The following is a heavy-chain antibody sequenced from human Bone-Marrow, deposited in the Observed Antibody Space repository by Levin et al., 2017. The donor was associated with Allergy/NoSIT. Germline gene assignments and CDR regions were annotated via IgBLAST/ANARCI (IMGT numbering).Heavy chain of an antibody. D-gene: IGHD2-21*02. V-gene: IGHV3-30*18. CDR2: ISYDGSNK. Sequence: GGSLRLSCAASGFTFSSYGMHWVRQAPGKGLEWVAVISYDGSNKYYADSVKGRFTISRDNSKNTLYLQMNSLRAEDTAVYYCAKVGGWGAYCGGDCYSHYYFDYWGQGTLVTVSS. J-gene: IGHJ4*02. CDR1: GFTFSSYG. CDR3: AKVGGWGAYCGGDCYSHYYFDY.